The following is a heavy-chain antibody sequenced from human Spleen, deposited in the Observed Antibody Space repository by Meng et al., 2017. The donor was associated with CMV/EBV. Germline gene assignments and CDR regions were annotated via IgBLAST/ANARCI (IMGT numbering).Heavy chain of an antibody. CDR2: INHSGST. CDR1: GGSFSNFY. Sequence: SETLSLTCAVYGGSFSNFYWSWIRQPPEKGLEWIGEINHSGSTNYNPSLKSRVTISIDTSKNQFSLKLSSVTAADTAVYYCARALQYPNWFDPWGQGTLVTVSS. CDR3: ARALQYPNWFDP. D-gene: IGHD4-11*01. V-gene: IGHV4-34*01. J-gene: IGHJ5*02.